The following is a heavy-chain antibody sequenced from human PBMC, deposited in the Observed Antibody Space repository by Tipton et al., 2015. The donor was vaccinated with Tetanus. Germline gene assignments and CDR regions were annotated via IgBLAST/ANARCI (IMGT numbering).Heavy chain of an antibody. D-gene: IGHD6-19*01. CDR1: GGSFSGYY. Sequence: GLVKPSETLSLTCAVYGGSFSGYYWSWIRQPPGKGLEWIGEINHSGSTNYNPSLKSRVTISVDTSKTQFSRKLSSVTAADAAVYYCARVAVGPSRVAVAGTGVESWGQGTLVTVSS. CDR2: INHSGST. J-gene: IGHJ5*02. V-gene: IGHV4-34*01. CDR3: ARVAVGPSRVAVAGTGVES.